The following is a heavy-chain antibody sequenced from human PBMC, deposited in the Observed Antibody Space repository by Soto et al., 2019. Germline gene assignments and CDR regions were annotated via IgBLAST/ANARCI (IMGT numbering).Heavy chain of an antibody. CDR2: INWSGEMI. J-gene: IGHJ6*02. D-gene: IGHD3-16*01. V-gene: IGHV3-9*01. CDR3: ARDMRGRFSAIDV. Sequence: EVQLVESGGAMVHPGGSLSLSCVASGFKFDDYAIHWVRQVAGKGLEWVSAINWSGEMIAYADSVKCRSTTSRANAKNYVSLQLNLLRPAAAALYYCARDMRGRFSAIDVWGPWTTITFAS. CDR1: GFKFDDYA.